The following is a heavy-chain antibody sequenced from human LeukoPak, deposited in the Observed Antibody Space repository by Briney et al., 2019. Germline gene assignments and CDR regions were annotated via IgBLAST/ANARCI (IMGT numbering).Heavy chain of an antibody. V-gene: IGHV3-21*01. CDR3: ASGHDYYYMDV. CDR2: ISGSSSYI. J-gene: IGHJ6*03. CDR1: GFTFSSYS. Sequence: PGGSLRLSCAASGFTFSSYSMNWVRQAPGKGLEWVSSISGSSSYIYYADSVKGRFTISRDNAKNSLYLQMNSLRAEDTAVYYCASGHDYYYMDVWGKGTTVTVSS.